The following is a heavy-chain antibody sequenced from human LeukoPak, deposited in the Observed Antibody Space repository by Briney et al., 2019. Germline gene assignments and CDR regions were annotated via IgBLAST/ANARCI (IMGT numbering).Heavy chain of an antibody. CDR1: GFTFSTYE. D-gene: IGHD3-22*01. V-gene: IGHV3-48*03. CDR3: ARASDYDSGGYYIGGTFDY. J-gene: IGHJ4*02. CDR2: ISRGGFEI. Sequence: GGSLRLSCVGSGFTFSTYEMNWVRQAPGKGLEWLSFISRGGFEIHYADSVKGRFTISRDNSKKTLYLQMNSLRAEDTAVYYCARASDYDSGGYYIGGTFDYWGQGTLVTVSS.